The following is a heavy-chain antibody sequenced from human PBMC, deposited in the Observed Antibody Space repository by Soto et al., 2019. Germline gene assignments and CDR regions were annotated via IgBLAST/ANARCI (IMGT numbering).Heavy chain of an antibody. D-gene: IGHD5-12*01. CDR1: GFTFSSYG. CDR2: IWFDRTNK. CDR3: ARDRGYSGYDSPRYYYGMDV. J-gene: IGHJ6*02. Sequence: QVQLVESGGGVVQPGRSLRLSCAASGFTFSSYGMHWVRQAPGKGLEWVAVIWFDRTNKYYADSVKGRFTISRDNSKNTLYLQMNSLRAEDTAVYYCARDRGYSGYDSPRYYYGMDVWGQGTTVTGSS. V-gene: IGHV3-33*01.